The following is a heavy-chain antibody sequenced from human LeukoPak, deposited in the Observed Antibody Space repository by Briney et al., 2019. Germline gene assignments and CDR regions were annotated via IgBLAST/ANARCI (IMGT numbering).Heavy chain of an antibody. J-gene: IGHJ6*03. Sequence: ASVKVSCKASGGTFSSYAISWVRQAPGQGLEWMGIINPSGGSTSYAQKFQGRVTMTRDTSTSTVYMELSSLRSEDTAVYYCARASGYYYMDVWGKGTTVTISS. D-gene: IGHD1-1*01. CDR3: ARASGYYYMDV. V-gene: IGHV1-46*01. CDR2: INPSGGST. CDR1: GGTFSSYA.